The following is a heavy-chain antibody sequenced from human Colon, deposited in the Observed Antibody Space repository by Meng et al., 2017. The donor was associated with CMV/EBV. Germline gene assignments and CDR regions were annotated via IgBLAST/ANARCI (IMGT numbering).Heavy chain of an antibody. CDR1: GFTFNNYA. Sequence: LSLTCAASGFTFNNYAMSWVRQAPGKGLEWVSGISGSGLSTYYAAPVKGRFTISRDNSKNTMYLQMKSLRAEDTALYYCAKDRIPGRARLDWFDPWGQGTLVTVSS. D-gene: IGHD2-2*01. CDR2: ISGSGLST. CDR3: AKDRIPGRARLDWFDP. J-gene: IGHJ5*02. V-gene: IGHV3-23*01.